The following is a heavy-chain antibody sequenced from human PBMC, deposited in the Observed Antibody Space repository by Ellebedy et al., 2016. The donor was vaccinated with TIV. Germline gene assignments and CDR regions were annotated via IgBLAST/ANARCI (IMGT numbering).Heavy chain of an antibody. V-gene: IGHV3-30-3*01. CDR3: EQDIDSDGTVGSPDY. CDR2: TSSDGTRK. Sequence: PGGSLRLSCAASGFTFSDNAMHWVRQAPGKWLEWVAVTSSDGTRKYYADSVQGQVTISRDNSKNTLYLQMNSLRVEETAVYYCEQDIDSDGTVGSPDYWGQGTLVTVSS. CDR1: GFTFSDNA. J-gene: IGHJ4*02. D-gene: IGHD1-26*01.